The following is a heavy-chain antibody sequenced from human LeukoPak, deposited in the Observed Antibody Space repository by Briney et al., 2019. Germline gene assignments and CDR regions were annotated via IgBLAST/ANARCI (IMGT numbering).Heavy chain of an antibody. CDR3: ARGSAAAEDY. D-gene: IGHD6-13*01. V-gene: IGHV3-48*04. CDR2: ISSSSSTI. Sequence: PGGSLRLSCAASGFTFSSYSINWVRPAPGKGLGWVSYISSSSSTIYYADSVKGRFTISRDNAKNSLYLQMNSLRAEDTAVYYCARGSAAAEDYWGQGTLITVSS. CDR1: GFTFSSYS. J-gene: IGHJ4*02.